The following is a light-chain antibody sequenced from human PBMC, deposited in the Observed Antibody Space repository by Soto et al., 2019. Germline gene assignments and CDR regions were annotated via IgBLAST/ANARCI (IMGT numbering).Light chain of an antibody. V-gene: IGLV1-51*01. J-gene: IGLJ3*02. CDR3: GTWDSRLSVGV. CDR1: SSNIDNNY. CDR2: END. Sequence: QYVLTQPPSVSAAPGQKVTLSCSGASSNIDNNYISWYQQLPEAAPKLLIYENDKRPSGIPDRFSGSKSGTSATLVITGLQTGDEAYYYCGTWDSRLSVGVLGGWTKVTVL.